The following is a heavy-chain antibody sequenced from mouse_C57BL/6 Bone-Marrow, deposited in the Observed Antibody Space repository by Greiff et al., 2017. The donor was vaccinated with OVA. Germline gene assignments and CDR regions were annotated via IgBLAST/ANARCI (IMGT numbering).Heavy chain of an antibody. CDR1: GYAFSSSW. CDR2: IYPGDGDT. V-gene: IGHV1-82*01. Sequence: VQLQESGPELVKPGASVKISCKASGYAFSSSWMNWVKQRPGKGLEWIGRIYPGDGDTNYNGKFKGKATLTADKSSSTAYMQRSSLTSEDSAVYYCARREEGYDASCVDYWGQGTTLTVSS. CDR3: ARREEGYDASCVDY. J-gene: IGHJ2*01. D-gene: IGHD2-2*01.